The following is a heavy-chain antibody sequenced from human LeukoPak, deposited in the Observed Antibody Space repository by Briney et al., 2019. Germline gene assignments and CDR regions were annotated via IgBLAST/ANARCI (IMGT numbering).Heavy chain of an antibody. CDR1: GFTFTNYA. CDR2: ITGTGAGK. Sequence: PGGSLRLSCAASGFTFTNYAMSWVRQAPGKGLEWVSAITGTGAGKNYADSVKGRSTISRDNSKNMLYLQMNSLRAEDTAVYYCAKRRARLDDYWGQGTLVTVAS. CDR3: AKRRARLDDY. D-gene: IGHD3-3*01. J-gene: IGHJ4*02. V-gene: IGHV3-23*01.